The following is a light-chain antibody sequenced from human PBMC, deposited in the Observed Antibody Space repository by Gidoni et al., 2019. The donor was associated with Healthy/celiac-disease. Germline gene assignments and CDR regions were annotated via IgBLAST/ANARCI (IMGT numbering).Light chain of an antibody. CDR1: QGISNY. V-gene: IGKV1-27*01. Sequence: DIQMTHSPSSLSASVGDRVTIPCRASQGISNYLAWYQQKPWKVPKLLIYAASTLQSGVPDRFSGSGSGTDFTLTISSLQPEDVATYYCQKYNSAHWTFGQGTKVEIK. CDR3: QKYNSAHWT. CDR2: AAS. J-gene: IGKJ1*01.